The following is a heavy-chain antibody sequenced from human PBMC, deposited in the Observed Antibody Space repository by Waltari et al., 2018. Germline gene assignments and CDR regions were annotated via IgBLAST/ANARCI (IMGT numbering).Heavy chain of an antibody. J-gene: IGHJ4*02. CDR3: ARESYTGNWYRGPLDS. Sequence: EVQLVESGGGLVKPGGSLRLSCAASGFSVSRPTMPWVRQTPGKGLEWASSISRSGSYIYYADSVKGRFTISTDNAKNSLYLQMNSLRAEDTAVYYCARESYTGNWYRGPLDSWGQGTPVTVSS. D-gene: IGHD2-15*01. CDR2: ISRSGSYI. CDR1: GFSVSRPT. V-gene: IGHV3-21*01.